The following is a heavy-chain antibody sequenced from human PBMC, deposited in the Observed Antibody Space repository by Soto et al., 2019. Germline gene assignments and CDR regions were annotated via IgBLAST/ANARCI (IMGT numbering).Heavy chain of an antibody. J-gene: IGHJ3*02. CDR3: ARCINYYDSGDDAFDI. CDR2: MNPNSGNT. Sequence: QVQLVQSGAEVKKPGASVKVSCKASGYTFTSYDINWVRQATGQGLEWMGWMNPNSGNTGYAQKFQGRVTMTRNTSISTAYMELSSLRSEDTAVYYCARCINYYDSGDDAFDIWGQGTMVTVSS. CDR1: GYTFTSYD. D-gene: IGHD3-10*01. V-gene: IGHV1-8*01.